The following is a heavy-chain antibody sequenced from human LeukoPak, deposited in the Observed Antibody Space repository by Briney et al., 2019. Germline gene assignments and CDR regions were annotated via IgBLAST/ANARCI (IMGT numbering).Heavy chain of an antibody. J-gene: IGHJ4*02. CDR2: INPRSGGT. V-gene: IGHV1-2*02. CDR1: GYTFVDHY. CDR3: ARDAMSDY. Sequence: ASVWVSCKASGYTFVDHYIHWVRQAPGQGPEWMGWINPRSGGTEYAQKFQGRVTMTRDTSINTAYMELTGLTSDDTAVYYCARDAMSDYWGQGTLVTVSS. D-gene: IGHD2-2*01.